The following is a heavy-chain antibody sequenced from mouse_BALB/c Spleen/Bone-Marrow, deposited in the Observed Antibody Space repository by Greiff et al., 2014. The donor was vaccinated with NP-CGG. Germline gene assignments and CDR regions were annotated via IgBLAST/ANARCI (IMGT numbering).Heavy chain of an antibody. J-gene: IGHJ3*01. Sequence: QVQLQQSGAELVRPGTSLKVSCQASGYVFTDFLLEWVKQRPGQGLEWVGVINPGSGGTNYNEKFKDKATLTADRSSSTAYMQLSSLTSDDSAVYFCARSRDYYDNNSSAYWGQGTLVTVSA. CDR3: ARSRDYYDNNSSAY. D-gene: IGHD1-1*01. V-gene: IGHV1-54*03. CDR1: GYVFTDFL. CDR2: INPGSGGT.